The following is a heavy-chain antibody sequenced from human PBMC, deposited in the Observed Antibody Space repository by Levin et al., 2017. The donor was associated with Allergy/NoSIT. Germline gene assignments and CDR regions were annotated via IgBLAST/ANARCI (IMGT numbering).Heavy chain of an antibody. Sequence: SETLSLTCAVSGYYISSGYYWGWIRQPPGKGLEWIGSIYHSGSTYYNPSLKSRVTISVDTSKKQFSLKLSSVTAADTAVYYCARDMAASGSGYFDYWGQGTLVTVSS. CDR2: IYHSGST. D-gene: IGHD6-19*01. CDR3: ARDMAASGSGYFDY. J-gene: IGHJ4*02. V-gene: IGHV4-38-2*02. CDR1: GYYISSGYY.